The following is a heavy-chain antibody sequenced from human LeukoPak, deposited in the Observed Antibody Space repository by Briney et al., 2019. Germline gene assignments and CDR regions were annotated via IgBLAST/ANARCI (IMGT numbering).Heavy chain of an antibody. Sequence: GGSLRLSCAASGLSVSSNNMHWVRQAPGGVLEWVSYISAGSGTIYSADSLKGRFTISRDNARNSLYLQMNSLRAEDTAVYYCARDLGLRRMIWGRGTLVIVSS. CDR1: GLSVSSNN. CDR3: ARDLGLRRMI. V-gene: IGHV3-48*04. J-gene: IGHJ2*01. CDR2: ISAGSGTI.